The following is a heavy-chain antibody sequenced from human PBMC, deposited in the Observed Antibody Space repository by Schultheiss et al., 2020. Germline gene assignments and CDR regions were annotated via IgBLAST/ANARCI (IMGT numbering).Heavy chain of an antibody. J-gene: IGHJ4*02. CDR1: GFTVSSNY. V-gene: IGHV3-53*01. Sequence: GESLKISCAASGFTVSSNYMSWVRQAPGKGLEWVSVIYSGGSTYYADSVKGRFTISRDNSKNTLYLQMNSLRAEDTAVYYCAKGYSSGWYDYFDYWGQGTLVTVSS. CDR2: IYSGGST. D-gene: IGHD6-19*01. CDR3: AKGYSSGWYDYFDY.